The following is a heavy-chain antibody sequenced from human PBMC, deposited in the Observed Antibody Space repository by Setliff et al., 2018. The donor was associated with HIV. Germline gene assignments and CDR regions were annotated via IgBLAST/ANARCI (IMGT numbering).Heavy chain of an antibody. V-gene: IGHV4-38-2*01. J-gene: IGHJ4*02. Sequence: SETLSLTCAVSGYSISSGYYWGWIRQPPGKGLEWIGSIYHSGSTFYNPSLKSRVTLSLDTSTNQFSLTVTSVTAADPAVYYCARRAAATTTFDYWGQGTLVTVSS. D-gene: IGHD1-26*01. CDR3: ARRAAATTTFDY. CDR1: GYSISSGYY. CDR2: IYHSGST.